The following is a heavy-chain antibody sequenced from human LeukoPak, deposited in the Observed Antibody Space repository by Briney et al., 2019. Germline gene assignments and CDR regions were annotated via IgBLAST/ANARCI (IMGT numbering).Heavy chain of an antibody. V-gene: IGHV1-69*05. CDR1: GGTFSSYA. D-gene: IGHD1-7*01. J-gene: IGHJ5*02. Sequence: SVKVSCKASGGTFSSYAISWVRQAPGQGLEWMGGIIPIFGTANYAQKFQGRVTITTDESTSTAYMELSSLRSEDTAVYYCARDNYAGANWFDPWSQGTLVTVSS. CDR2: IIPIFGTA. CDR3: ARDNYAGANWFDP.